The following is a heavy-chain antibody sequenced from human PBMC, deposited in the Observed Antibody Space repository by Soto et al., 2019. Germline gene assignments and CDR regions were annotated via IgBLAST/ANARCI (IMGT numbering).Heavy chain of an antibody. V-gene: IGHV4-59*08. CDR2: IYYSGST. Sequence: KQSQTLSLTCTVSGGSISSYYWSWIRQPPGKGLEWIGYIYYSGSTNYNPSLKSRVTISVDTSKNQFSLKLSSVTAADTAVYYCARHDIAAAGSYYYYYMDVWGKGTTVTVSS. J-gene: IGHJ6*03. D-gene: IGHD6-13*01. CDR1: GGSISSYY. CDR3: ARHDIAAAGSYYYYYMDV.